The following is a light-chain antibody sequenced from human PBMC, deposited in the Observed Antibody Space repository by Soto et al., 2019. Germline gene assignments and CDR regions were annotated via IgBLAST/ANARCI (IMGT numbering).Light chain of an antibody. CDR3: QQYNSYPWT. J-gene: IGKJ1*01. Sequence: DIQMTQSPSTLSASVRDRVSITCRASQSISSWLAWYQQKPGKAPKLLIYDASSLESGVPSRFSGSGSGTEFTLNISSLQPDDFATYYCQQYNSYPWTFGQGTKVEIK. CDR1: QSISSW. CDR2: DAS. V-gene: IGKV1-5*01.